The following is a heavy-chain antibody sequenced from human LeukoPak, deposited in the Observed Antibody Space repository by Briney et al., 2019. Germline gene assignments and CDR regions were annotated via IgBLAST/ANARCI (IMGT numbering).Heavy chain of an antibody. J-gene: IGHJ3*02. CDR3: ATSLVVVTGSKTTHHHAFDM. V-gene: IGHV4-59*07. D-gene: IGHD2-21*02. CDR2: ISTIGST. CDR1: AGSIRRYY. Sequence: SDPLSLTCTVSAGSIRRYYWRCIRHPPGEGLEWLGYISTIGSTNYKPTLKRQVTLSLDTSKNQFSLKLTSVTAADTAVYYYATSLVVVTGSKTTHHHAFDMWGQETILSVPS.